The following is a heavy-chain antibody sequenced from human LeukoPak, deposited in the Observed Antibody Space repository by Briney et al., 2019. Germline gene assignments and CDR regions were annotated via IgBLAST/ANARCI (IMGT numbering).Heavy chain of an antibody. CDR3: ARGVTTSEYYYYYMDV. Sequence: ASVKVSCKASGYTFTNYYMHWVRQAPGQGLEWMGIINPSGGSTSYAQKFQGRVTMTRDMSTSTVYMELSSLRSEDTAVYYCARGVTTSEYYYYYMDVWGKGTTVTVSS. CDR1: GYTFTNYY. D-gene: IGHD4-11*01. CDR2: INPSGGST. J-gene: IGHJ6*03. V-gene: IGHV1-46*01.